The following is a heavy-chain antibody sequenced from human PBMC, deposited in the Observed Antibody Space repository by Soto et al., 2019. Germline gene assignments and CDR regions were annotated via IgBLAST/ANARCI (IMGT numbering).Heavy chain of an antibody. CDR1: GFTFDDYA. CDR3: AKGGYNWNSYLHY. V-gene: IGHV3-9*01. D-gene: IGHD1-7*01. Sequence: EVQLVESGGGLVQPGRSLRLSCAASGFTFDDYAMHWVRQAPGKGLEWVSDISWNSGSIGYADSVKGRFTISRDNAKNSLYLQMNSLRAEDTALYYCAKGGYNWNSYLHYWGQGTLVTVSS. J-gene: IGHJ4*02. CDR2: ISWNSGSI.